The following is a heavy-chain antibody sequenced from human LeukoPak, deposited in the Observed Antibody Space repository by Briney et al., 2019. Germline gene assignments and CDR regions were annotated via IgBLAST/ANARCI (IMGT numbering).Heavy chain of an antibody. CDR2: TSYDGSDK. CDR3: AKDWSDLDK. V-gene: IGHV3-30*04. CDR1: GFTFSSYA. J-gene: IGHJ4*02. D-gene: IGHD3-3*01. Sequence: GGSLRLSCAASGFTFSSYAMHWVRQAPGKGLEWVAVTSYDGSDKYYADSVKGRFTISRDNPKKTLYLQMNSLRVEDTAVYYRAKDWSDLDKWGQGTLVTVSS.